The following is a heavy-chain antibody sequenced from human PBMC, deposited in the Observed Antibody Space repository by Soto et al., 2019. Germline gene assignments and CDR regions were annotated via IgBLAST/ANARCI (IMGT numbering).Heavy chain of an antibody. V-gene: IGHV1-69*01. CDR2: IIPIFGTA. D-gene: IGHD5-12*01. CDR3: ATKSGRSKVATIIDWFDP. J-gene: IGHJ5*02. CDR1: GGTFSSYA. Sequence: QVQLVQSGAEVKKPGSSVKVSCKASGGTFSSYAISWVRQAPGQGLEWMGGIIPIFGTANYAQKFQGRVTITADESTSTAYMGLSSLRSEDTAVYYCATKSGRSKVATIIDWFDPWGQGTLVTVSS.